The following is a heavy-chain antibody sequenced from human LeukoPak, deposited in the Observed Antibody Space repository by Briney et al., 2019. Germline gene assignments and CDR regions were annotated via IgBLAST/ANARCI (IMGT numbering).Heavy chain of an antibody. CDR2: INHSGST. V-gene: IGHV4-34*01. J-gene: IGHJ4*02. Sequence: PSETLSLTRAVYGGSFSGYYWSWIRQPPGKGLEWIGEINHSGSTNYNPSLKSRVTISVDTSKNQFSLKLSSVTAADTAVYYCARGALTVVPDYWGQGTLVTVSS. D-gene: IGHD4-23*01. CDR3: ARGALTVVPDY. CDR1: GGSFSGYY.